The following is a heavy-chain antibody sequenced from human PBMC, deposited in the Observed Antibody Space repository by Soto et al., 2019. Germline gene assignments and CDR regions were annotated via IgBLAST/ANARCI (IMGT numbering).Heavy chain of an antibody. CDR2: IYYSGST. CDR1: CGTILNGGCL. Sequence: SETLRPPSTVFCGTILNGGCLRTCKRQHPGKGLEWIGYIYYSGSTFYNPSLKSRLTISVDTSKNQFSLKLTSVTAADTAVYYCASFSDRLTPATVLYWGQGALVTVSS. CDR3: ASFSDRLTPATVLY. D-gene: IGHD2-2*02. V-gene: IGHV4-31*03. J-gene: IGHJ4*02.